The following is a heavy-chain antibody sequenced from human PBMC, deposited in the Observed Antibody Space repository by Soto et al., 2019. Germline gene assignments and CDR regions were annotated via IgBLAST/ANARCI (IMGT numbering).Heavy chain of an antibody. Sequence: SVKVSCKASGYTFTSYGISWVRQAPGQGLEWMGGIIPIFGKANYAQKFQGRVTITADESTSTAYMELSSLRSEDTAVYYCARDGTYCGGDCYYVLRYWGQGTLVTVSS. J-gene: IGHJ4*02. CDR1: GYTFTSYG. CDR3: ARDGTYCGGDCYYVLRY. V-gene: IGHV1-69*13. D-gene: IGHD2-21*02. CDR2: IIPIFGKA.